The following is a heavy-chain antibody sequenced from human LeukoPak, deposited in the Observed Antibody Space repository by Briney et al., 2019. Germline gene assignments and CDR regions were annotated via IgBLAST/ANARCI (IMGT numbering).Heavy chain of an antibody. D-gene: IGHD3-9*01. J-gene: IGHJ4*02. V-gene: IGHV3-66*01. Sequence: GGSLRLSCADSGFTVSSNYMRCVRQAPGKGLEWVSVIYSGGSTHYADSVKGRFTISRDNSKNTLYLQMNSLRAEDTAVYYCARDRLHYDSLTGYPADWGQGTLVTVSS. CDR1: GFTVSSNY. CDR2: IYSGGST. CDR3: ARDRLHYDSLTGYPAD.